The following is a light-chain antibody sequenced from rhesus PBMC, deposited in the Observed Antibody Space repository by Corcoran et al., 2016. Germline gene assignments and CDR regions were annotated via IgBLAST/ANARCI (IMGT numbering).Light chain of an antibody. V-gene: IGKV3-40*03. Sequence: EIVMTQSPATLSLSPGETATLSCRASESVGSYLAWYQQKPGQAPKLLVHSAYFRATGIPDRFRGSGARTEFTITISSLEPEDVGVYHCQQYNDLLLTFGGGTKVELK. J-gene: IGKJ4*01. CDR1: ESVGSY. CDR3: QQYNDLLLT. CDR2: SAY.